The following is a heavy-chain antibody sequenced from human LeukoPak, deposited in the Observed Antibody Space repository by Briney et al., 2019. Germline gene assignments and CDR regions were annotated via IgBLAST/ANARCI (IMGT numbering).Heavy chain of an antibody. V-gene: IGHV1-18*01. CDR1: GYTFTSYG. CDR2: ISAYNGNT. D-gene: IGHD3-22*01. Sequence: GASVKVSCKASGYTFTSYGISWVRQAPGQGLEWMGWISAYNGNTNYAQKLQGRVTMTTDTSTSTAYMELRSLRSDDTAVYYCARALYYYDSSGYSFDYWGRGTLVTVSS. CDR3: ARALYYYDSSGYSFDY. J-gene: IGHJ4*02.